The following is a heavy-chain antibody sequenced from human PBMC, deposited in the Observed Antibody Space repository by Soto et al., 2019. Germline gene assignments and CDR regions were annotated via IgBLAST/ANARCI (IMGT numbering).Heavy chain of an antibody. CDR3: ARESATTDYFDY. J-gene: IGHJ4*02. Sequence: ASVKVSCKASGYTFTSSAMHWVRQAPGQSLEWMGWINAGKGNTEYSQRFQGRVTMTRDTSASIAYMELSSLRSEDTAVFYCARESATTDYFDYWGQGALVAVSS. CDR1: GYTFTSSA. CDR2: INAGKGNT. D-gene: IGHD4-17*01. V-gene: IGHV1-3*01.